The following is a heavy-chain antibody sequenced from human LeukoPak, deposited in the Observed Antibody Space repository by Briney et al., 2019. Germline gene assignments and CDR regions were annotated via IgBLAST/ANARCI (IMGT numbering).Heavy chain of an antibody. CDR3: AKSRSGYALFDY. CDR1: GFTFNNFA. Sequence: TGGSLRLSCAASGFTFNNFAMSWVRQAPGKGLEWVSSISGSGGTIYYADSVKGRFTISRDNSKNTLYLQMNTLRAVDTAVYYCAKSRSGYALFDYWGQGTLVTVSS. J-gene: IGHJ4*02. D-gene: IGHD5-12*01. CDR2: ISGSGGTI. V-gene: IGHV3-23*01.